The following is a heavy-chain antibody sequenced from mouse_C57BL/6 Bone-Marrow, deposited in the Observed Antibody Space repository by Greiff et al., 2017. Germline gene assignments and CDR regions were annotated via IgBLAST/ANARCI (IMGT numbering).Heavy chain of an antibody. V-gene: IGHV2-6-1*01. Sequence: QVQLKESGPGLVAPSQSLSITCTVSGFSLTSYGVPWVRQPPGKGLEWLVVIWSDGSTTYNSALKSRLSISKDNSKSQVFLKMNILQTDDTAMYYCARHDDADYAMDYWGQGTTVTVSS. D-gene: IGHD2-3*01. J-gene: IGHJ4*01. CDR1: GFSLTSYG. CDR3: ARHDDADYAMDY. CDR2: IWSDGST.